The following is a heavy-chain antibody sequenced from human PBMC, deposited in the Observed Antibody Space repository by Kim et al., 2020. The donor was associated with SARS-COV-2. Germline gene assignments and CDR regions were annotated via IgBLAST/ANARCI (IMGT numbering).Heavy chain of an antibody. CDR2: INHSGST. V-gene: IGHV4-34*01. Sequence: SETLSLTCAVYGGSFSGYYWSWIRQPPGKGLEWIGEINHSGSTNYNPSLKSRVTISVDTSKNQFSLKLSSVTAADTAVYYCAITLRAGLPGGYWGQGTLVTVSS. D-gene: IGHD6-19*01. J-gene: IGHJ4*02. CDR3: AITLRAGLPGGY. CDR1: GGSFSGYY.